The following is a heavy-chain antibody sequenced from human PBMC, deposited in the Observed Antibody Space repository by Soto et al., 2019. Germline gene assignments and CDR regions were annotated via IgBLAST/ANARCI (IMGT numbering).Heavy chain of an antibody. D-gene: IGHD6-13*01. V-gene: IGHV3-11*06. CDR1: GFTFSDYY. Sequence: QVQLVESGGGLVKPGGSLRLSCAASGFTFSDYYMSWIRQAPGKGLEGVSYISSSSSYTNYADSVKGRLTISQDNAKNLLYLQMTSLRAEDTAVYYCALESAAWVNWGQGTLVTVSS. J-gene: IGHJ4*02. CDR3: ALESAAWVN. CDR2: ISSSSSYT.